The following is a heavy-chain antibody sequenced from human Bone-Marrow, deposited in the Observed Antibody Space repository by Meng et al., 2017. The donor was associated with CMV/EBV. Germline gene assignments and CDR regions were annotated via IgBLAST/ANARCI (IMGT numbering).Heavy chain of an antibody. V-gene: IGHV1-46*01. CDR1: GYTFTSYY. D-gene: IGHD3-3*01. Sequence: ASVKVSCKASGYTFTSYYMHWVRQAPGQGLEWMGIINPSGGSTSYAQKFQGRVTITADKSTGTVYMELSSLRSEDTAVYYCVGSEEFYHFRSGWEWYYQYGMDVWGPGTTVTVSS. J-gene: IGHJ6*01. CDR3: VGSEEFYHFRSGWEWYYQYGMDV. CDR2: INPSGGST.